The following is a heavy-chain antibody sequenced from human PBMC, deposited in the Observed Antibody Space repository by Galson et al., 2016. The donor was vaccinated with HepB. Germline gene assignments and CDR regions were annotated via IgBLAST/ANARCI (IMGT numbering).Heavy chain of an antibody. CDR1: GLTFSNYP. Sequence: SLRLSCADSGLTFSNYPMNWVRQAPGKGLEWVAAISGSGGRTSYEDSVRGRLTISRDNSKNTLFLRMNSVGVEDTAVYFCAKSGFFGELDKWGQGTGVVVSS. CDR2: ISGSGGRT. V-gene: IGHV3-23*01. D-gene: IGHD3-10*01. CDR3: AKSGFFGELDK. J-gene: IGHJ4*02.